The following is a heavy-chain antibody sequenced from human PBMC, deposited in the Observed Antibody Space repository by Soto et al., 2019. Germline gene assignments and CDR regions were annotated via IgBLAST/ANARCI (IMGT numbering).Heavy chain of an antibody. CDR2: ITSSSSTI. D-gene: IGHD3-22*01. CDR3: ARDRLKDSSGYRAMDI. J-gene: IGHJ3*02. V-gene: IGHV3-48*01. Sequence: EVQLVESGGGLLQPGGSLRLSCAASGFTFSSYSMNWVRQAPGKGLEWVSYITSSSSTIYYADSVKGRFTISRDNAKNSRYLQINSLRAADTAVYCCARDRLKDSSGYRAMDIGGQGIMVTVSS. CDR1: GFTFSSYS.